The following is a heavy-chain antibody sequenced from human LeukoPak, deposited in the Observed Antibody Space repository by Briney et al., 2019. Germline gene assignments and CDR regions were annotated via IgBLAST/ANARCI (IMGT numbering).Heavy chain of an antibody. CDR1: GFTFNNYA. CDR2: ISGSGGST. J-gene: IGHJ3*02. Sequence: PGGSLRLSCAASGFTFNNYAMSWVRQAPGKGLEWVSIISGSGGSTYYADSVKGRFTISRDNSRNTLYLQMNSLRVEDTAVYFCAKDVKRWLQVLNDAFDMWGQGTMVTVSS. V-gene: IGHV3-23*01. D-gene: IGHD5-24*01. CDR3: AKDVKRWLQVLNDAFDM.